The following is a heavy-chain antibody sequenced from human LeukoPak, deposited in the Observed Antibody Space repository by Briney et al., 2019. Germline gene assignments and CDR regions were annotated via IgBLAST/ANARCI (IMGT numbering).Heavy chain of an antibody. J-gene: IGHJ5*02. D-gene: IGHD6-19*01. V-gene: IGHV1-69*13. Sequence: SVKVSCKASGGTFSSYAISWVRQAPGQGLEWMGGIIPIFGTANYAQKFQGRVTITADESTSTAYMELSSLRSEDTAVYYCARGSARHSSGWYFYWFDPWGQGTLVTVSS. CDR2: IIPIFGTA. CDR1: GGTFSSYA. CDR3: ARGSARHSSGWYFYWFDP.